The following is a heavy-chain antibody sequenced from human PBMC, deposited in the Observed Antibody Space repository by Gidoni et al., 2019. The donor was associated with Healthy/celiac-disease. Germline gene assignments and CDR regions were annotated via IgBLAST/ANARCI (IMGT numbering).Heavy chain of an antibody. Sequence: EVQLVESGGGLVKPGGSLRLSCAASGFTFSSYSMNWVRQAPGKGLEWVSSISSSSSYIYYADSVKGRFTISRDNAKNSLYLQMNSLRAEDTAVYYCARKWELLHYYYYGMDVWGQGTTVTVSS. J-gene: IGHJ6*02. CDR2: ISSSSSYI. D-gene: IGHD1-26*01. V-gene: IGHV3-21*01. CDR1: GFTFSSYS. CDR3: ARKWELLHYYYYGMDV.